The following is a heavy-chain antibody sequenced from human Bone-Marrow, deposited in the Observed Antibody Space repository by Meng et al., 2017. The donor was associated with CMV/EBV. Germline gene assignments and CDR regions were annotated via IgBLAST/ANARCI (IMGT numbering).Heavy chain of an antibody. V-gene: IGHV1-69*05. J-gene: IGHJ6*02. CDR2: IIPMFGTR. CDR3: VRGRGDTVGPRHYYYELDA. Sequence: SVKVSCKASGGTFSRYAISWVRQAPGQGLEWMGGIIPMFGTRNYAQKFQGRLSITTGESTSAAYMELRSLRSEDTAVYYCVRGRGDTVGPRHYYYELDAWGQGTTVTFSS. CDR1: GGTFSRYA. D-gene: IGHD4-23*01.